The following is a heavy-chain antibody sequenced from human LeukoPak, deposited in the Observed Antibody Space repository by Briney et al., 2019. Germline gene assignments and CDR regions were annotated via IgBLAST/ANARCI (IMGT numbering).Heavy chain of an antibody. J-gene: IGHJ6*03. CDR2: VYDSGST. D-gene: IGHD3-16*01. CDR3: ARLEWGTALNGRGRSYMDV. CDR1: GVSITTSNYY. V-gene: IGHV4-39*01. Sequence: SETLSLTCTVSGVSITTSNYYWGWIRQPPGKGLEWIGSVYDSGSTYYNPSLKSRVTISVDTSKNQFSLKLSSVTAADTAVYYCARLEWGTALNGRGRSYMDVWGKGTTVTVSS.